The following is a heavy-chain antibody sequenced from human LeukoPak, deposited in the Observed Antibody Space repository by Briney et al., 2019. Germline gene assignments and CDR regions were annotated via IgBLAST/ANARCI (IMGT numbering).Heavy chain of an antibody. CDR1: GFTVSSNY. V-gene: IGHV3-21*01. CDR2: IISSSSYI. D-gene: IGHD3-9*01. J-gene: IGHJ4*02. Sequence: PGGSLRLSRAASGFTVSSNYMNCVRHDPGKGLEWVSSIISSSSYIYYADSVKGRFTISRDNAKNSLYLQMNSLRAEDTSVYYCARDDRFYDILTGYWLGYFDYWGQGTLVTVSS. CDR3: ARDDRFYDILTGYWLGYFDY.